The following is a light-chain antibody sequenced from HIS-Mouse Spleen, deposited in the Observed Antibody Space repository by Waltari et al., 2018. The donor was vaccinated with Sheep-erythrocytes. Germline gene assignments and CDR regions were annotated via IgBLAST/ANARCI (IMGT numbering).Light chain of an antibody. CDR1: RSTVGCSHY. CDR3: CSYAGSYNHV. V-gene: IGLV2-11*01. J-gene: IGLJ1*01. CDR2: DVS. Sequence: QSSLTQPRSVSGSPGHSVTISCTGTRSTVGCSHYAAWYQQHPGKAHKLIIYDVSKRPSGVPDRFSGSKSGNTASLTISGLQAEDEADYYCCSYAGSYNHVFATGTKVTVL.